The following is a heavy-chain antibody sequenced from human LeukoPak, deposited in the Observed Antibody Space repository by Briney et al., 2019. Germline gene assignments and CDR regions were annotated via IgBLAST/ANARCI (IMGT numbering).Heavy chain of an antibody. CDR3: ARDPRYYDFWSGQPQPTYLDY. CDR1: GYTFTSYV. D-gene: IGHD3-3*01. V-gene: IGHV1-3*01. Sequence: WASVNVSCKASGYTFTSYVIYWVRQAPGQRLEWMGWINAGYGNTEYSQKFQGRVTITRDTSASTAYMELSSLRSEDTAVYYCARDPRYYDFWSGQPQPTYLDYWGQGTLVTVSS. J-gene: IGHJ4*02. CDR2: INAGYGNT.